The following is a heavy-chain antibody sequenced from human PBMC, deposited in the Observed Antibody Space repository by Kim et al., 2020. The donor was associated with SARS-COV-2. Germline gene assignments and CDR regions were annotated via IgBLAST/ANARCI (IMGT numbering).Heavy chain of an antibody. Sequence: GGSLRLSCAASGFTVSSNYMSWVRQAPGKGLEWVSVLYSGGSTFYADSVKGRFTISRDNSKNTLYLQMNSLRAEDTAVYYCARDEQVYGMDVWGQGTTVTVSS. CDR1: GFTVSSNY. CDR2: LYSGGST. V-gene: IGHV3-66*01. CDR3: ARDEQVYGMDV. J-gene: IGHJ6*02.